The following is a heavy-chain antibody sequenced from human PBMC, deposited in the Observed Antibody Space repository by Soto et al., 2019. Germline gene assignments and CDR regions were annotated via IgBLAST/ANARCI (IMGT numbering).Heavy chain of an antibody. V-gene: IGHV4-34*01. Sequence: SETLSLTCAVYGGSFSGYYWSWIRQPPGKGLEWIGEINHSGSTNYNPSLKSRVTISVDTSKNQFSLKLSSVTAADTAVYYCARGIIDYYGSGSYYSWFDPWGKGTLVT. CDR1: GGSFSGYY. CDR3: ARGIIDYYGSGSYYSWFDP. CDR2: INHSGST. D-gene: IGHD3-10*01. J-gene: IGHJ5*02.